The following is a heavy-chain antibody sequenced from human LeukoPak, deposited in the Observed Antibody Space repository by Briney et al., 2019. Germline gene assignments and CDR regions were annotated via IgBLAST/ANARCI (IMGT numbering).Heavy chain of an antibody. CDR3: AKVGATTILYYYYYMDV. J-gene: IGHJ6*03. Sequence: PGGSLRLSCAASGFTFSSYAMSWVRQAPGKGLEWVSAISGSGGSTYYADSVKGRFTISRGNSKNTLYLQMNSLRAEDTAVYYCAKVGATTILYYYYYMDVWGKGTTVTVSS. V-gene: IGHV3-23*01. CDR2: ISGSGGST. D-gene: IGHD4/OR15-4a*01. CDR1: GFTFSSYA.